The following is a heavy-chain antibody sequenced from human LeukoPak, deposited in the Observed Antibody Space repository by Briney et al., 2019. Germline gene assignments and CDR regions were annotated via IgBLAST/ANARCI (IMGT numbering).Heavy chain of an antibody. CDR1: GFTFSSYA. CDR3: ARSLAAKVASDAFDI. Sequence: GRSLRLSCAASGFTFSSYAMHWVRQAPGKGLEWVAVISFDGSNKYNADSVRGRFTISRDNSKNALYLQMNSPRAEDTAVYYCARSLAAKVASDAFDIWGQGTMVTVSS. CDR2: ISFDGSNK. D-gene: IGHD5-12*01. V-gene: IGHV3-30-3*01. J-gene: IGHJ3*02.